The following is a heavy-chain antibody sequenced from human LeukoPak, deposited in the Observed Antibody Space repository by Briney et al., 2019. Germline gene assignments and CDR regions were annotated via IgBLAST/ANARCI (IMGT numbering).Heavy chain of an antibody. V-gene: IGHV4-4*07. CDR3: ARDQWGYYDSSGYYYFDY. J-gene: IGHJ4*02. CDR1: GCSISSYY. Sequence: PSETLSLTCTVSGCSISSYYWSWIRQPAGKGLEWIGRIYTSGSTNYNPSLKSRVTMSVDTSKNQFSLKLSSVTAADTAVYYCARDQWGYYDSSGYYYFDYWGQGTLVTVSS. D-gene: IGHD3-22*01. CDR2: IYTSGST.